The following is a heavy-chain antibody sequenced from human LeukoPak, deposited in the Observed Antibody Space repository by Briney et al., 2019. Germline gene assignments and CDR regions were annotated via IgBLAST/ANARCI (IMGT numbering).Heavy chain of an antibody. CDR1: GFTFSSYA. V-gene: IGHV3-21*05. D-gene: IGHD2-21*02. CDR3: ARETYCGGDCYVQYYFDY. J-gene: IGHJ4*02. Sequence: GGSLRLSCAASGFTFSSYAMSWVRQAPGKGLEWVSGISGSGGYTYYADSVKGRFTISRDNAKNSLYLQVNSLRAEDTAVYYCARETYCGGDCYVQYYFDYWGQGTLVTVSS. CDR2: ISGSGGYT.